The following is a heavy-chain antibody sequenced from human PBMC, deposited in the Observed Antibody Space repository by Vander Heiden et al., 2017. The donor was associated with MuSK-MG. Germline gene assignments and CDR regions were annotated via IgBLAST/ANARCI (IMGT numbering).Heavy chain of an antibody. J-gene: IGHJ3*02. D-gene: IGHD1-26*01. CDR3: ARDWPRCCGSYWPYDAFDI. Sequence: EVQLVESGGGSVQPGGSLRPSCAASGFTFSTYGMHWLRQAPGKGLVWVARISGDEKITNYADSVKGRFTISRDNAKNTLYLQMNSLRADDTAVYYCARDWPRCCGSYWPYDAFDIWGQGTMVTVSS. V-gene: IGHV3-74*01. CDR1: GFTFSTYG. CDR2: ISGDEKIT.